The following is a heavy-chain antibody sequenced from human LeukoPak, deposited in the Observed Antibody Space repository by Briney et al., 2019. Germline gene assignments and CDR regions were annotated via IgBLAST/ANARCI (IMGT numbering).Heavy chain of an antibody. Sequence: GGSLRLSCAASGFTFSSYRMYWVRQAPGKGLEYLSAISSSGDSTYYANSVKGRVTISRDNSKNTLYLQMGSLRPGDMAVYYCARRLPAYYYYGMDVWGQRTTVTVSS. CDR2: ISSSGDST. V-gene: IGHV3-64*01. J-gene: IGHJ6*02. CDR3: ARRLPAYYYYGMDV. D-gene: IGHD2-15*01. CDR1: GFTFSSYR.